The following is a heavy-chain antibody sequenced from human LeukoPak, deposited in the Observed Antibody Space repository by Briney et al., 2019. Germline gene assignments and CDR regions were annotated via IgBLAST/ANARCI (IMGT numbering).Heavy chain of an antibody. V-gene: IGHV3-23*01. J-gene: IGHJ4*02. CDR3: AKDFSHGLGERGGDYFDY. CDR2: MSGSGGST. CDR1: GFTFSSYA. D-gene: IGHD1-1*01. Sequence: GGSLRLSCAASGFTFSSYAMSWVRQAPGQGLEGVSAMSGSGGSTYYADTVKGRFTISRDNSKNPLYLQMNSLRAEDTAVYYCAKDFSHGLGERGGDYFDYWGQGPLVTVSS.